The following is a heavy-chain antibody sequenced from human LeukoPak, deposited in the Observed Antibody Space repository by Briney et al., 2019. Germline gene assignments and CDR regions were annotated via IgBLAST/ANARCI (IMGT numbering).Heavy chain of an antibody. Sequence: GGSLRLSCSASGFSFSSYCMNWVRQAPGKGLEWVANIEQHGNEKYYMDSVKGRFTISRDNAKNSLYLEMNSLRAEDTAVYYCAGGDYYGSGSARRHWFDPWGQGTLVTVSS. CDR1: GFSFSSYC. D-gene: IGHD3-10*01. J-gene: IGHJ5*02. V-gene: IGHV3-7*04. CDR3: AGGDYYGSGSARRHWFDP. CDR2: IEQHGNEK.